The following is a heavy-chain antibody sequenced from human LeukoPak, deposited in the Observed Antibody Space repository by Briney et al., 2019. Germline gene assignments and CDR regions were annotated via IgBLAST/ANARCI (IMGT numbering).Heavy chain of an antibody. CDR3: ARGGATRYCTNGVCHYFDY. D-gene: IGHD2-8*01. CDR1: GFTVSNNY. J-gene: IGHJ4*02. Sequence: GGSLRLSCAASGFTVSNNYMSWVRQAPGKGLEWVSVTFSGGSTNYADSVKGRLTISRDNSKNTLYLQMNSLRAEDTAVYYCARGGATRYCTNGVCHYFDYWGQGTLVTVSS. V-gene: IGHV3-66*01. CDR2: TFSGGST.